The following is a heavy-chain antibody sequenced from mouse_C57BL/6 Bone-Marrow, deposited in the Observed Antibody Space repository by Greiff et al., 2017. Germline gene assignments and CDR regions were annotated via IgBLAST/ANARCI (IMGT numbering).Heavy chain of an antibody. V-gene: IGHV3-3*01. D-gene: IGHD1-1*01. J-gene: IGHJ1*03. CDR3: ARDHYYGSRGWYFDV. CDR1: GFSINSDCY. Sequence: EVKLLESGPSLVRPSQTLSLTCTVTGFSINSDCYWIWIRQFPGNKLEYIGYTFYSGITYYNPSLESRTYITRDTSKNQFSLKLSSVTTEDTATYYCARDHYYGSRGWYFDVWGTGTTVTVSS. CDR2: TFYSGIT.